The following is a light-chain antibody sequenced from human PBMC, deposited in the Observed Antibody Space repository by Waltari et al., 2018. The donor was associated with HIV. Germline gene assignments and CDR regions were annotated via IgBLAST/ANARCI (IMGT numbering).Light chain of an antibody. J-gene: IGKJ3*01. CDR1: KGVSSY. CDR3: QQRSNWPRT. V-gene: IGKV3-11*01. Sequence: EIVLTQSPATLSLSPGGRATLSCRASKGVSSYLAWYQQKPGQPPRLLIYDASNRASGIPARFSGSGSGTDFTLTISSLEPEDFAVYYCQQRSNWPRTFGPGTKVDIK. CDR2: DAS.